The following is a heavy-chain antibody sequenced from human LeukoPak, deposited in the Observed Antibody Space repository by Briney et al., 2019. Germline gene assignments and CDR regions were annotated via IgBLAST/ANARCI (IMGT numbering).Heavy chain of an antibody. CDR2: ISSNGGST. CDR3: ARSYCSSTSCSPGVY. V-gene: IGHV3-64*01. Sequence: PGGSLRLSCAASGFTFSSYAMHWVRQAPGKGLEYVSGISSNGGSTYYGNPVKGRFTISRDNSKKMLYLQMGSLRGEDMAVYYCARSYCSSTSCSPGVYWGQGTLVTVSS. D-gene: IGHD2-2*01. J-gene: IGHJ4*02. CDR1: GFTFSSYA.